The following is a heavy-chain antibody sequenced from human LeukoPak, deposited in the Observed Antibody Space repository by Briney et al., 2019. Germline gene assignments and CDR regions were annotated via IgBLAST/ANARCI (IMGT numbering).Heavy chain of an antibody. D-gene: IGHD3-22*01. J-gene: IGHJ3*02. CDR3: ARGSSSENNYYDSSGYYSDAFDI. CDR1: GGSISSYY. CDR2: IYTSGST. Sequence: PSETLSLTCTVSGGSISSYYWSWIRQPAGKGLEWIGRIYTSGSTNYNPSLKSRVTMSVDTSKNQFSLKLSSVTAADTAVYYCARGSSSENNYYDSSGYYSDAFDIWGQGTMVTVSS. V-gene: IGHV4-4*07.